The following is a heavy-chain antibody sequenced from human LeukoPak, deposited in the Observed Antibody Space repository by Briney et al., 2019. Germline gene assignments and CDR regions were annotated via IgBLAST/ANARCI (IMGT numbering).Heavy chain of an antibody. V-gene: IGHV1-2*02. CDR1: GYTFTGYY. Sequence: GASVKVSCKASGYTFTGYYMHWVRQAPGQGLEWMGWINPNSGGTNYAQKFQGRVTMTRDTSISTAYMELSRPRSDDTAVYYCARDRPIYCSSTSCYGNVWFDPWGQGTLVTVSS. CDR3: ARDRPIYCSSTSCYGNVWFDP. J-gene: IGHJ5*02. D-gene: IGHD2-2*01. CDR2: INPNSGGT.